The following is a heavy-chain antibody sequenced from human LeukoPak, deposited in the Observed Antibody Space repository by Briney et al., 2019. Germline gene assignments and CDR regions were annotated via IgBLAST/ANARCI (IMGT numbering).Heavy chain of an antibody. CDR2: IRCRGSTI. V-gene: IGHV3-48*03. Sequence: GGSLGLFCAASGLTFSRYEMKWVPQAPGKGLEGGSYIRCRGSTIYYADAVKGRFTISRDNAKNSLYLQMNRLRAEDTAVYYCARVPNRKLWFGELFPSYFDYWGQGTLVTVSS. J-gene: IGHJ4*02. CDR3: ARVPNRKLWFGELFPSYFDY. D-gene: IGHD3-10*01. CDR1: GLTFSRYE.